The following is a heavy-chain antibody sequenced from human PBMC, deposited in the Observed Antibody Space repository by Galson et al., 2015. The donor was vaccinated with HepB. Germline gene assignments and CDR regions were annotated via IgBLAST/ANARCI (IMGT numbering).Heavy chain of an antibody. J-gene: IGHJ6*03. V-gene: IGHV3-48*01. CDR2: ISSSSSTI. CDR1: GFTFSSYS. D-gene: IGHD2-2*01. Sequence: SLRLSCAASGFTFSSYSMNWVRQAPGKGLEWVPYISSSSSTIYYADSVKGRFTISRDNAKNSLYLQMNSLRAEDTAVYYCARDDTMAPVVVVPAAIPGRYYYYYMDVWGKGTTVTVSS. CDR3: ARDDTMAPVVVVPAAIPGRYYYYYMDV.